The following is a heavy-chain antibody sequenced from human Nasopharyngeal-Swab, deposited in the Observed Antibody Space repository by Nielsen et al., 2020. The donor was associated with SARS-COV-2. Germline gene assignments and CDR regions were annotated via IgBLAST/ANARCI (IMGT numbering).Heavy chain of an antibody. CDR2: IGTAGDT. CDR1: GFTFSSYD. Sequence: RGSLRLSCAASGFTFSSYDMHWVRQATGKGLEWVSAIGTAGDTYYPGSVKGRFTISRENAKNSLYLQMNSLRAGDTAVYYCARDLYSSGGKYYYYGMDVWGQGTTVTVSS. V-gene: IGHV3-13*04. J-gene: IGHJ6*02. D-gene: IGHD6-19*01. CDR3: ARDLYSSGGKYYYYGMDV.